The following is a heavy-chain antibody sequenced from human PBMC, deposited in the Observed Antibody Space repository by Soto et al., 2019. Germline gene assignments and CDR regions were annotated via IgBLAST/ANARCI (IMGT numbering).Heavy chain of an antibody. CDR3: ARAGGMDV. Sequence: GGSLRLSCAASGFTFSSYAMHWVRQAPGKGLEWVAVISYDGSNKYYADSVKGRFTISRDISKNTLYLQMNSLRAEDTAVYYCARAGGMDVWAQGTTVTVSS. D-gene: IGHD3-10*01. J-gene: IGHJ6*02. V-gene: IGHV3-30-3*01. CDR1: GFTFSSYA. CDR2: ISYDGSNK.